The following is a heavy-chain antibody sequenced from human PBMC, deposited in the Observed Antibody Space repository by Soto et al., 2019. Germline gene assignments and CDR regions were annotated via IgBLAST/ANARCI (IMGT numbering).Heavy chain of an antibody. Sequence: QVQLVQSGAEVKKPGASVKVSCKASGYTFTSYDINWVRQATGQGLEWMGWMNPNSGNTGYAQKFQGRVTMTRNTSISTAYMELSSLRSEDTAVYYCAGWVRNYYYYGMDVWGQGTTVTVSS. V-gene: IGHV1-8*01. D-gene: IGHD3-10*01. CDR3: AGWVRNYYYYGMDV. J-gene: IGHJ6*02. CDR2: MNPNSGNT. CDR1: GYTFTSYD.